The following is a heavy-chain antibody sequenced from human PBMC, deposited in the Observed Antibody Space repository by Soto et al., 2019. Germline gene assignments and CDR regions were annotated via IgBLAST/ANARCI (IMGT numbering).Heavy chain of an antibody. J-gene: IGHJ6*02. CDR3: ARGWGRVVYAMDV. CDR1: GYTFTSYY. Sequence: QVQLVQSGAEVKKPGASVRVSCKASGYTFTSYYIHWVRQAPGQGLEWVSIINPVGGSTNYAPKLQGRVTVTRDTSTSTVHMELSSLRSEDTAVYYCARGWGRVVYAMDVWGQGTTVTVSS. V-gene: IGHV1-46*04. CDR2: INPVGGST. D-gene: IGHD1-26*01.